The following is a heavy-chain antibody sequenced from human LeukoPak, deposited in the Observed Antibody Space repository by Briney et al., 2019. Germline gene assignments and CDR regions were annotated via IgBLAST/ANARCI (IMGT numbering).Heavy chain of an antibody. CDR1: GFTFDDYA. CDR3: ANDIRADYYYYYGMDV. J-gene: IGHJ6*02. V-gene: IGHV3-9*01. CDR2: ISWNSGSI. Sequence: GGSLRLSCAASGFTFDDYAMHWVRQAPGKGLEWVSGISWNSGSIGYADSVKGRFTISRDNAKNSLYLQMNSLRAEDTALYYCANDIRADYYYYYGMDVWGQGTTVTVSS. D-gene: IGHD4-17*01.